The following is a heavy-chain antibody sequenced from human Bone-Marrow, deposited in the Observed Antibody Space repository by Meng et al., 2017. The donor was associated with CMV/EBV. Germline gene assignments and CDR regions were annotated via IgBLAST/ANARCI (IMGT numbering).Heavy chain of an antibody. CDR2: IKQDGSEK. Sequence: GGSLRRSFAASGFTFSSYWMSWVRQAPGKGLEGVANIKQDGSEKYYVDSVKGRFNIYRDNAKNSLYLQMNSLRAEDTAVYYCARVMGGDYVWGSSYYSYGMDVWGQGTTVTVSS. D-gene: IGHD3-16*01. V-gene: IGHV3-7*01. J-gene: IGHJ6*02. CDR1: GFTFSSYW. CDR3: ARVMGGDYVWGSSYYSYGMDV.